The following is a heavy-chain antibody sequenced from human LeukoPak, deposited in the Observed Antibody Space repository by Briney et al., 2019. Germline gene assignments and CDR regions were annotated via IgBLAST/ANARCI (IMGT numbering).Heavy chain of an antibody. V-gene: IGHV3-66*02. CDR1: AFSVSTNY. D-gene: IGHD6-19*01. CDR2: ISGSGSYT. CDR3: ARVSAVAGTYDY. Sequence: PGGSLRLSCAASAFSVSTNYMSWVRQAPGKGLEWVSAISGSGSYTDYADSVKGRFTISKDNSKNTLYMRMSSLRAEDTAVYYCARVSAVAGTYDYWGQGTLVTVSS. J-gene: IGHJ4*02.